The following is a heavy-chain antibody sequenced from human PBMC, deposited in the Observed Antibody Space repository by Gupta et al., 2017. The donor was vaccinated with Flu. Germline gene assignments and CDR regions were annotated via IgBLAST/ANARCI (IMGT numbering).Heavy chain of an antibody. D-gene: IGHD3-10*01. CDR3: AREGSTMVRGVIIRDYGRDV. V-gene: IGHV3-21*01. CDR1: VFTFSSYS. CDR2: ISSSSSYI. J-gene: IGHJ6*02. Sequence: VQLVESGGGLVKPGGSLSLSCAASVFTFSSYSMTWGRQAPGKGLEWVSSISSSSSYIYYADAVKGRFTISRDNAKNSLYLQMNSLRAEDTAVYYCAREGSTMVRGVIIRDYGRDVWGQGTTGTGTS.